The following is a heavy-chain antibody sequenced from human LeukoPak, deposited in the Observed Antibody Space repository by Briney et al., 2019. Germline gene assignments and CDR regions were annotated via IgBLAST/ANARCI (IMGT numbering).Heavy chain of an antibody. CDR3: ARGVHGDYRWYFDL. D-gene: IGHD4-17*01. V-gene: IGHV4-61*02. CDR2: IYTSGST. Sequence: SETLSLTCTVSGGSISSGSYYWSWIRQPAGKGLEWIGRIYTSGSTNYNPSLKSRVTISVDTSKNQFSLKLSSVTAADTAVYYCARGVHGDYRWYFDLWGRGTLVTVSS. CDR1: GGSISSGSYY. J-gene: IGHJ2*01.